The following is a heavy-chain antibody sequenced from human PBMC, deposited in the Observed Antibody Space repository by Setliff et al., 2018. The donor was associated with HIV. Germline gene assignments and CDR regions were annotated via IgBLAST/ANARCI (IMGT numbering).Heavy chain of an antibody. CDR2: ISSSSSPI. CDR3: ARLDFFDSSTYPPYDS. V-gene: IGHV3-48*04. D-gene: IGHD3-22*01. J-gene: IGHJ4*02. CDR1: GFSFSDYH. Sequence: GGSLRLSCAASGFSFSDYHMNWVRQAPGKGLEWISFISSSSSPIYYADSVKGRFTISRDNAKNSLFLRMNSLRAEDTAMYYCARLDFFDSSTYPPYDSWGQGTLVTVSS.